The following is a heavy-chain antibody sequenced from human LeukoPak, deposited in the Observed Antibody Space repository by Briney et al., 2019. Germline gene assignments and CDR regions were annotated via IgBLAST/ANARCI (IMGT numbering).Heavy chain of an antibody. CDR1: GYTFTSYD. D-gene: IGHD6-13*01. J-gene: IGHJ6*02. CDR2: MNPNRGNT. V-gene: IGHV1-8*01. CDR3: AVTGYSSSWYGSYYYYGMDV. Sequence: ASVKVSRKASGYTFTSYDINWVRQATGQGLEWMGWMNPNRGNTGYAQKFQGRVTMTRNTSISTAYMELSSLRSEDTAVYYCAVTGYSSSWYGSYYYYGMDVWGQGTTVTVSS.